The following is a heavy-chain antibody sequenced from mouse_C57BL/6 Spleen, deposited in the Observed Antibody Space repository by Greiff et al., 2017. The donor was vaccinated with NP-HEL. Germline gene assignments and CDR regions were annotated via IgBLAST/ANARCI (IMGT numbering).Heavy chain of an antibody. V-gene: IGHV10-1*01. J-gene: IGHJ4*01. D-gene: IGHD2-14*01. CDR1: GFSFNTYA. Sequence: EVQLVESGGGLVQPKGSLKLSCAASGFSFNTYAMNWVRQAPGKGVEWVARIRSKSNNYATYYADSVKDRFTISRDDSESMLYLQMNNLKTEDTAMYYCVRQATIGGYYAMDYWGQGTSVTVSS. CDR2: IRSKSNNYAT. CDR3: VRQATIGGYYAMDY.